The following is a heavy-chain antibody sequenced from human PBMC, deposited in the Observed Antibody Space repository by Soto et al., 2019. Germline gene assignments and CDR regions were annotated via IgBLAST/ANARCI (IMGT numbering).Heavy chain of an antibody. Sequence: EVQLVESGGGLVQPGGSLRLSCAASGFTFSSYSMNWVRQAPGKGLEWVSYISSSSSTTYYADSVKGRFTISRDNAKQSLYRQINSLRAEDTAAYYCGSDCYGGAFDNWGQGTMVTVSS. J-gene: IGHJ3*02. D-gene: IGHD4-17*01. CDR1: GFTFSSYS. CDR3: GSDCYGGAFDN. V-gene: IGHV3-48*01. CDR2: ISSSSSTT.